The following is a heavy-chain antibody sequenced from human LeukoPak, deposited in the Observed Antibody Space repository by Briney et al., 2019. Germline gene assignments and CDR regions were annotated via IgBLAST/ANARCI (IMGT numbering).Heavy chain of an antibody. J-gene: IGHJ6*03. D-gene: IGHD2-2*01. CDR3: AVVPAADYYYYYYMDV. V-gene: IGHV1-69*13. Sequence: SVKVSCKASGGTFSSYAISWVRQAPGQGLEWMGGIIPIFGTANYAQKFQGRVTITADESTSTAYMELSSLRSEDTAVYYCAVVPAADYYYYYYMDVWGKGTTVTVPS. CDR2: IIPIFGTA. CDR1: GGTFSSYA.